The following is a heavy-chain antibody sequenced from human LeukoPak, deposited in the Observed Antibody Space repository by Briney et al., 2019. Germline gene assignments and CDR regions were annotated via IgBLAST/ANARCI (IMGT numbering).Heavy chain of an antibody. D-gene: IGHD5-18*01. J-gene: IGHJ4*02. V-gene: IGHV4-34*01. Sequence: SETLSLTCAVYGGSFSDYYWNWIRQPLGKGLEWIGEINHFGSTKYNPSLKSRVTISGDTSKNQFSLKINSLTATDTAVYYCARSYRAHQTFYSSHFFDCWGQGTLVTVSS. CDR2: INHFGST. CDR1: GGSFSDYY. CDR3: ARSYRAHQTFYSSHFFDC.